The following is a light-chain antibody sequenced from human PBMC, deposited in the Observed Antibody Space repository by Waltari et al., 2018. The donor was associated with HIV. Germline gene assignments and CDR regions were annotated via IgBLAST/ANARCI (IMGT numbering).Light chain of an antibody. V-gene: IGKV1-39*01. CDR3: QQSYSTLRIT. CDR1: QNINKH. J-gene: IGKJ5*01. CDR2: AAS. Sequence: DIRMTQSPASLSASVGDRVNITCRASQNINKHLNWYQHKSGKAPKLLIYAASSLQSGVPSRFSGSGSGTNFTLTINTLQPEDFAIYYCQQSYSTLRITFGQGTRLDIK.